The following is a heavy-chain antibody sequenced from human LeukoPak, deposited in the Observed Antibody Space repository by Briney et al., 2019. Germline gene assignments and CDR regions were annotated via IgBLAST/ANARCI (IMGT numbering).Heavy chain of an antibody. CDR1: GYTFTGYY. CDR3: ARANALYCSSTSCLFDY. CDR2: INPNSGGT. Sequence: ASVKVSCKASGYTFTGYYMHWVRQAPGQGLEWVAWINPNSGGTYYAQNFHDRITMTRDTSISTAYMELGRLRSDDTAIYYCARANALYCSSTSCLFDYWGQGTLVTVSS. J-gene: IGHJ4*02. D-gene: IGHD2-2*01. V-gene: IGHV1-2*02.